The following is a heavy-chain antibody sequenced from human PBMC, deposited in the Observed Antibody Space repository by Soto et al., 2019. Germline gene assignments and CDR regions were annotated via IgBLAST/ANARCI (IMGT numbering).Heavy chain of an antibody. D-gene: IGHD3-16*01. CDR3: ARDYDGFDY. J-gene: IGHJ4*02. V-gene: IGHV4-4*02. CDR2: ISHSGTV. CDR1: SVSITSSNW. Sequence: ASETLSLTCDVSSVSITSSNWWTWVRQPPGKGLEWLGKISHSGTVNYNATLRSRVTISVDKPKNQLSLKLMSVTAADTAVYYCARDYDGFDYWGPGILVTVSS.